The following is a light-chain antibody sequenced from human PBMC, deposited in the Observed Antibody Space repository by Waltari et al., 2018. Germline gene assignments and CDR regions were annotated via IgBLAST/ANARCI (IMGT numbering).Light chain of an antibody. V-gene: IGKV1-39*01. CDR1: YDIDTS. Sequence: DLQMTQSPSSLSASVGDTITITCRASYDIDTSVNWYQQKAGRAPTFLIYAASILHSGVPTRFSGSGSGTEFSLTISSLQPEDFATYYCQQSYSRPYTFGQGTKLEIK. J-gene: IGKJ2*01. CDR2: AAS. CDR3: QQSYSRPYT.